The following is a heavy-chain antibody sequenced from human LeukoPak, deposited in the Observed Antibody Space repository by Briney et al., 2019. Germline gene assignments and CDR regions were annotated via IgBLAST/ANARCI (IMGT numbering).Heavy chain of an antibody. D-gene: IGHD3-9*01. Sequence: ASVKVSCKASGYTFTSYGISWVRQAPGQGLEWMGWISAYNGNTNYAQKLQGRVTMTTDTSTSTAYMELRSLRSDDTAVYYCARATAYYDILTGYPYYFDYWGQGTLVTVSS. J-gene: IGHJ4*02. CDR1: GYTFTSYG. CDR3: ARATAYYDILTGYPYYFDY. CDR2: ISAYNGNT. V-gene: IGHV1-18*01.